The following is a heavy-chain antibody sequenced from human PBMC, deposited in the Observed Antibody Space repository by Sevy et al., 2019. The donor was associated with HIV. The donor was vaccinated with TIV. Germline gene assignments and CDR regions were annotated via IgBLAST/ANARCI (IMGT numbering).Heavy chain of an antibody. V-gene: IGHV3-30*04. Sequence: GGSLRLSCTAFAFTFSTYAMYWVRQAPGKGLEWVAVISDDGNNKDYAGTLKGRFTISRDISKNTLYLQMNSLRADDTTVYYWASNYYDSTGYYFPLEYWGQGTRVTVSS. CDR3: ASNYYDSTGYYFPLEY. CDR1: AFTFSTYA. D-gene: IGHD3-22*01. J-gene: IGHJ4*02. CDR2: ISDDGNNK.